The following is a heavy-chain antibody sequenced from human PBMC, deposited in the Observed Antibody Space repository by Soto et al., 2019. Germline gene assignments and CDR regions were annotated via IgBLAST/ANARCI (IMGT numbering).Heavy chain of an antibody. CDR2: LYERGST. CDR1: GGSVSSDSYY. CDR3: ARGQGYPYESSGYFGRSYAFDI. J-gene: IGHJ3*02. Sequence: QVQVQESGPGLVKPSETLSLTCTVSGGSVSSDSYYWSWIRQPPGKGLEWIGYLYERGSTNYNPSLKSRGTISVEKSTNQLSLKLASVTAADTAVYSCARGQGYPYESSGYFGRSYAFDIWGQGTMVTVSS. V-gene: IGHV4-61*01. D-gene: IGHD3-22*01.